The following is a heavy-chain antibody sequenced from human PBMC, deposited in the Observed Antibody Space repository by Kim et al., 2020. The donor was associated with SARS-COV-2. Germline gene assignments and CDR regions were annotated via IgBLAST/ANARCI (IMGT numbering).Heavy chain of an antibody. CDR1: GFTFSSYA. D-gene: IGHD3-22*01. V-gene: IGHV3-23*01. J-gene: IGHJ4*02. CDR2: ISGSGGST. Sequence: GGSLRLSCAASGFTFSSYAMSWVRQAPGKGLEWVSAISGSGGSTYYADSVKGRFTISRDNSKNTLYLQMNSLRAEDTAVYYCAKDTRSSHYNYYDKGIGFDYWGQGTLVTVSS. CDR3: AKDTRSSHYNYYDKGIGFDY.